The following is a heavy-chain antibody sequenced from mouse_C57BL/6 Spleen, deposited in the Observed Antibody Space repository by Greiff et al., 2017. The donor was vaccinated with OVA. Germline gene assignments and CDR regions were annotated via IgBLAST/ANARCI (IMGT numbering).Heavy chain of an antibody. Sequence: EVHLVESGGDLVKPGGSLTLSCAASGFTFSSYGMSWVRQTPDKRLEWVATISSGGSYTYYTDSVKGRFTISRDNAKNTLYLQMSSLKSEDTARYYCSRQGYGSPFDYWGQGTTLTVSS. CDR3: SRQGYGSPFDY. J-gene: IGHJ2*01. CDR1: GFTFSSYG. CDR2: ISSGGSYT. D-gene: IGHD1-1*01. V-gene: IGHV5-6*01.